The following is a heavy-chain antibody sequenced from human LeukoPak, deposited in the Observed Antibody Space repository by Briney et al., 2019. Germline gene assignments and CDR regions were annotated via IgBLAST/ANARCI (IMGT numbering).Heavy chain of an antibody. J-gene: IGHJ4*02. D-gene: IGHD1-1*01. Sequence: GGSLRLSCAASGFTFSSYAMSWVRQAPGKGLEWVGRIKSKTDGGTTDYAAPVKGRFTISRDDSKNTLYLQMNSLKTEDTAVYYCTTDHNEEDRRIDYWGQGTLVTVSS. CDR3: TTDHNEEDRRIDY. CDR2: IKSKTDGGTT. V-gene: IGHV3-15*01. CDR1: GFTFSSYA.